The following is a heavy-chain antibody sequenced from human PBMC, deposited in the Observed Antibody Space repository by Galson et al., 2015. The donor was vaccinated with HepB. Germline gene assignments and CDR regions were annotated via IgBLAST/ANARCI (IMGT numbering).Heavy chain of an antibody. Sequence: SVKVSCKASGGTFSSYTISWVRQAPGQGLEWMGRIIPILGIANYAQKFQGRVTITADKSTSTAYMELSSLRSEDTAVYYCARAYHSLKYYYDSSGYYRGPYYFDYWGQGTLVTVSS. CDR2: IIPILGIA. D-gene: IGHD3-22*01. V-gene: IGHV1-69*02. J-gene: IGHJ4*02. CDR1: GGTFSSYT. CDR3: ARAYHSLKYYYDSSGYYRGPYYFDY.